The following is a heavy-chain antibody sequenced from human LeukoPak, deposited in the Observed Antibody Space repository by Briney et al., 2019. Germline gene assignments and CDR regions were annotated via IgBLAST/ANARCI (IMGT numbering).Heavy chain of an antibody. Sequence: SETLSLTCSVSGGSISSYYWSWLRQPPGKGLEWIGHIFYSGSTNYNPLFESRATISVDTSKNQFSLKLSSVTAADTAVYYCARTTEGYCRGRSCYSYYYYMDVWGKGTTVTVSS. CDR2: IFYSGST. D-gene: IGHD2-15*01. CDR1: GGSISSYY. CDR3: ARTTEGYCRGRSCYSYYYYMDV. J-gene: IGHJ6*03. V-gene: IGHV4-59*01.